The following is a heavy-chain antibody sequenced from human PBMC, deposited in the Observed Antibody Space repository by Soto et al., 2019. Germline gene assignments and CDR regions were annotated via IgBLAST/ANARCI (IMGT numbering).Heavy chain of an antibody. CDR3: ASRYGPGFDY. D-gene: IGHD4-17*01. V-gene: IGHV4-59*08. Sequence: QVQLQESGPGLVKPSETLSLTCTVSGGSISSYCWSWIRQPPGKGLEWIGYIYYSGSTNYNPSLNRRITISVDTAKNQCSLNLSAVTAADTAVYYCASRYGPGFDYWGQGTLGTVSS. CDR2: IYYSGST. J-gene: IGHJ4*02. CDR1: GGSISSYC.